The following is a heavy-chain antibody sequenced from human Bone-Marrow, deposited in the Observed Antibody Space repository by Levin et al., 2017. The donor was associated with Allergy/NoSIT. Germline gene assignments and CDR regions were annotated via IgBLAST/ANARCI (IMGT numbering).Heavy chain of an antibody. CDR1: GYSFTSYW. D-gene: IGHD3-3*01. Sequence: GESLKISCKGSGYSFTSYWIGWVRQMPGKGLEWMGIIYPGDSDTRYSPSFQGQVTISADKSISTAYLQWSSLKASDTAMYYCARHVPYDFWSGYRDYYYYMDVWGKGTTVTVSS. J-gene: IGHJ6*03. CDR3: ARHVPYDFWSGYRDYYYYMDV. CDR2: IYPGDSDT. V-gene: IGHV5-51*01.